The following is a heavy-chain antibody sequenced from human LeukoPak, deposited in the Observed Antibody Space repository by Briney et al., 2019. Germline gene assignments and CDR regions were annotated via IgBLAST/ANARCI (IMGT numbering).Heavy chain of an antibody. CDR1: GGTFSSYA. CDR2: IIPILGIA. D-gene: IGHD3-10*01. Sequence: VASVKVSCKASGGTFSSYAISWVRQAPGQGLEWMGRIIPILGIANYAQKFQGRVTITADKSTSTAYMELSSLRSEDTAVYYYAREYGSGSYSPCDYWGQGTLVTVSS. CDR3: AREYGSGSYSPCDY. J-gene: IGHJ4*02. V-gene: IGHV1-69*04.